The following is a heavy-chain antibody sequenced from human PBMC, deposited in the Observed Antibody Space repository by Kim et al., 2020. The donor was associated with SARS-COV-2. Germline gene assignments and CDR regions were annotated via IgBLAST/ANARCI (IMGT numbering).Heavy chain of an antibody. CDR3: ARHPSYNWNYYFDY. J-gene: IGHJ4*02. CDR1: GGSISSSSYY. D-gene: IGHD1-1*01. CDR2: IYYSGST. Sequence: SETLSLTCTVSGGSISSSSYYWGWIRQPPGKGLEWIGSIYYSGSTYYNPSLKSRVTISVDTSKNQFSLKLSSVTAADTAVYYCARHPSYNWNYYFDYWGQGTLVTVSS. V-gene: IGHV4-39*01.